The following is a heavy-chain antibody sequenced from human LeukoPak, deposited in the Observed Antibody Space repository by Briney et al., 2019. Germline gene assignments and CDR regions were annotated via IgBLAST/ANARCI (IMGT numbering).Heavy chain of an antibody. Sequence: GGSLRLSCAASGLTFSSYSMNWVRQAPGKGLEWVSYISTTSTTIYYADSVKGRSTISRDNAKNSLYLQMNSLRDEDTAVYYCARGATSFDYWGQGTLVTVSS. CDR3: ARGATSFDY. CDR1: GLTFSSYS. CDR2: ISTTSTTI. V-gene: IGHV3-48*02. J-gene: IGHJ4*02.